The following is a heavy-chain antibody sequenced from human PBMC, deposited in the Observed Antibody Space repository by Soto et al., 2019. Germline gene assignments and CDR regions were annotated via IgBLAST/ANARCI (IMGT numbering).Heavy chain of an antibody. V-gene: IGHV3-30-3*01. Sequence: QVQLVESGGGVVQPGRSLRLSCAASAFTFSSYGMHWVRQAPGKGLEWVSVISYDGTNKYYADSVKGRFTISRDNSKNTRFLQVNSLRAEDTAVYYCARASLAGHEFLSDYFPSYYYYGMDVWGQGTTVTGSS. J-gene: IGHJ6*02. CDR1: AFTFSSYG. CDR2: ISYDGTNK. CDR3: ARASLAGHEFLSDYFPSYYYYGMDV. D-gene: IGHD3-3*01.